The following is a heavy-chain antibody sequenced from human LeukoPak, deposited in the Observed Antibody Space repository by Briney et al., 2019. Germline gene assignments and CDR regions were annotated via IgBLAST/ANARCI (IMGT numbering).Heavy chain of an antibody. CDR1: GYTFTSYG. J-gene: IGHJ4*02. CDR2: MNPNSGNT. Sequence: ASVKVSCKASGYTFTSYGISWVRQAPGQGLEWMGWMNPNSGNTGYAQKFQGRVTMTRNTSITTAYMELSSLRSEDTAVYYCARSPHRYYLDSWGQGTLVTVSS. V-gene: IGHV1-8*02. CDR3: ARSPHRYYLDS.